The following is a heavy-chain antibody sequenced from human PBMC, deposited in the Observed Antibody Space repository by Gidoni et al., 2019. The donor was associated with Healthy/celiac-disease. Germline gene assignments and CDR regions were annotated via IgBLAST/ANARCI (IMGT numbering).Heavy chain of an antibody. Sequence: QVQLQESGPGLVKPSETLSLTCTGSGGSISSYYWSWIRQPPGKGLEWIGYIYYSGSTNYNPSLKSRVTISVDTSKNQFSLKLSSVTAADTAVYYCARAGGSYPGYFDYWGQGTLVTVSS. CDR2: IYYSGST. J-gene: IGHJ4*02. CDR1: GGSISSYY. D-gene: IGHD1-26*01. CDR3: ARAGGSYPGYFDY. V-gene: IGHV4-59*01.